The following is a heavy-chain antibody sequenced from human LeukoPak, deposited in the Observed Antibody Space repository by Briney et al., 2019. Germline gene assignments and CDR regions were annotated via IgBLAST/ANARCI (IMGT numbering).Heavy chain of an antibody. J-gene: IGHJ4*02. Sequence: GGSLRLSCAASGFTFSSYAMSWVRQAPGKGLEGVSAISGSGGSTYYADSVKGRFTISRDNSKNTLYLQMNSLRAEDTAVYYCAKDSMIVVVYYFDYWGQGTLVTVSS. CDR3: AKDSMIVVVYYFDY. D-gene: IGHD3-22*01. CDR1: GFTFSSYA. V-gene: IGHV3-23*01. CDR2: ISGSGGST.